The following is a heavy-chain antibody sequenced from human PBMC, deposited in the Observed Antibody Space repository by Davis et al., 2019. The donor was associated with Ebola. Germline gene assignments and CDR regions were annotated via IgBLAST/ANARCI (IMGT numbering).Heavy chain of an antibody. Sequence: MPSETLSLTCTVSGGSVSSGSYYWSWIRQPPGKGPEWIGYIYYSGSTNYNPSLKSRVTISVDKSKNQFSLKLSSVTAADTAVYYCARERVGLIGYWGQGTLVTVSS. CDR2: IYYSGST. CDR3: ARERVGLIGY. V-gene: IGHV4-61*01. CDR1: GGSVSSGSYY. D-gene: IGHD3-16*01. J-gene: IGHJ4*02.